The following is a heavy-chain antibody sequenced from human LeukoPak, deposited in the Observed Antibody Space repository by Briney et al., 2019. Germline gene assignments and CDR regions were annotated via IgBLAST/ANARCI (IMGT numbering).Heavy chain of an antibody. D-gene: IGHD3-3*01. Sequence: VSXGSIXTXXWSXXXXXPXXXXXXXGYIYYTGSTNYNPSLKSRVTISVDTSENQFSLKLSSVTAADTAVYYCASSPGRITLFGIHYWGQGSLVTVSS. J-gene: IGHJ4*02. CDR1: XGSIXTXX. CDR2: IYYTGST. CDR3: ASSPGRITLFGIHY. V-gene: IGHV4-59*01.